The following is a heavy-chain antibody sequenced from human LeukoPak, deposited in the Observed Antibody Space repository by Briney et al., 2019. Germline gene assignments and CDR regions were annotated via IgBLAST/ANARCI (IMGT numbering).Heavy chain of an antibody. V-gene: IGHV3-7*01. CDR1: GFPFSTYW. Sequence: PGGSLRLSCAASGFPFSTYWMSWVRQAPGKGLEWVANINQDGTEKYYVDSVKGRFTISRDYAKNSLYLQMNSLRDDDTAMYYCARGASGHSSNWNFPYYYYYMDVWGKGTTVTISS. J-gene: IGHJ6*03. CDR2: INQDGTEK. CDR3: ARGASGHSSNWNFPYYYYYMDV. D-gene: IGHD1-1*01.